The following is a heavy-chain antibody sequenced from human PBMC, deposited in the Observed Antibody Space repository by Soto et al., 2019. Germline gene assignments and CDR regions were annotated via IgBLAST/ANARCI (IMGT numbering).Heavy chain of an antibody. CDR2: IKSITYGGTT. Sequence: GGSLRLSCTASGFTFGDYAMSWFRQAPGKGLEWLGFIKSITYGGTTEYAASVKGRFTISRDDSKSIAYLQMNSLKTEDTAVYYVSRVEHPEVPFVYWGQGVLVNVAS. CDR3: SRVEHPEVPFVY. D-gene: IGHD1-26*01. CDR1: GFTFGDYA. J-gene: IGHJ4*02. V-gene: IGHV3-49*03.